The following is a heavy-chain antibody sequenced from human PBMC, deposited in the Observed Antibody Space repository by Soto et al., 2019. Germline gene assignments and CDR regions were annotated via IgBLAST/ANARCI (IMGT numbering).Heavy chain of an antibody. D-gene: IGHD4-4*01. CDR2: IDWDDDK. CDR3: ARITDVDYGMDV. Sequence: SGPTLVNPTQTLTLTCTFSGFSLSTSGMCVSWVRQPPGKALEWLALIDWDDDKYYSTSLKTRLTISKDTSKSQVVLTMTNIDPVDTATYYCARITDVDYGMDVWGQGTTVTVSS. J-gene: IGHJ6*02. V-gene: IGHV2-70*20. CDR1: GFSLSTSGMC.